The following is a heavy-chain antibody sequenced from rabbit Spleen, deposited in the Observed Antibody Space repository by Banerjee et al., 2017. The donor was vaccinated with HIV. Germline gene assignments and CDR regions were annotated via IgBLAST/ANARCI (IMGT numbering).Heavy chain of an antibody. CDR1: GVSFSSNYY. CDR3: GKYNSGNGLDLNF. Sequence: QEQLEESGGGLVKPEGSLTLTCTASGVSFSSNYYMCWVRQAPGKGLEWIACIVGGSSGSTYYASWAEGRFTISRTSSTTVTLQMTSLTAADTATYFCGKYNSGNGLDLNFWGQGTLVTVS. J-gene: IGHJ3*01. D-gene: IGHD1-1*01. CDR2: IVGGSSGST. V-gene: IGHV1S45*01.